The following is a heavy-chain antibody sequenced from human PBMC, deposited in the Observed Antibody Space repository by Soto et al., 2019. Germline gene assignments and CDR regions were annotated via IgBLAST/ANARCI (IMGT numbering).Heavy chain of an antibody. CDR1: GATFASYA. CDR2: IIPIFGTA. J-gene: IGHJ5*02. V-gene: IGHV1-69*12. CDR3: AREVGATLNWFDP. D-gene: IGHD1-26*01. Sequence: VQWVKSGAEVKSPGSSGKVSSKASGATFASYATSGVRQAPGQGLEWMGGIIPIFGTANYAQKFQGRVTITADESTSTAYMELSSLRSEDTAVYYCAREVGATLNWFDPWGQGTLVTVSS.